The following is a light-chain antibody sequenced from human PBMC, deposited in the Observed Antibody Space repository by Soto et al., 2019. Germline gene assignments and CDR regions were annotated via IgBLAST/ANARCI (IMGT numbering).Light chain of an antibody. J-gene: IGKJ5*01. V-gene: IGKV3-20*01. CDR1: QSVSSSY. Sequence: EIVLTQSPGTLSLSPGERATLSCRASQSVSSSYLAWYQQKPGPAPRLLIYGASSRATGTPDSCSGSGSGTDSPPTINRLEPEDFAVYYCQLYGISPHFGQGTRLEIK. CDR2: GAS. CDR3: QLYGISPH.